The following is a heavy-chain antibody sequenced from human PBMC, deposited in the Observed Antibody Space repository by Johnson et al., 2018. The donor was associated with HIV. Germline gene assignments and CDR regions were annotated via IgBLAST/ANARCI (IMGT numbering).Heavy chain of an antibody. CDR1: GFTFSTYG. Sequence: QVQLVESGGGVVQPGRSLRLSCAASGFTFSTYGMHWVRQAPGQGLEWVAVMWYDGSNKYYADSVKGRFTIYRDNAKNSLFLQMNSLRAEDTALYHCARACRDGYTCDVFDIWGQGTMVTVSS. V-gene: IGHV3-33*01. CDR3: ARACRDGYTCDVFDI. D-gene: IGHD5-24*01. CDR2: MWYDGSNK. J-gene: IGHJ3*02.